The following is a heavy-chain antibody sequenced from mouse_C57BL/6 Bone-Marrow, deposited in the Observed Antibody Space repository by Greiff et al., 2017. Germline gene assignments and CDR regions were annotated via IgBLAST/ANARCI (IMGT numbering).Heavy chain of an antibody. J-gene: IGHJ2*01. D-gene: IGHD2-10*01. CDR1: GFSLTSYG. CDR2: IWSGGST. Sequence: QVQLQQSGPGLVQPSQSLSLTCTASGFSLTSYGVHWVRQSPGKGLEWLGVIWSGGSTDYNAAFISRLSISTDNSKSQSFFKMNSLQADDTAIYYCAREGSYYGNYVDYYVDDWGQGTTLTGSS. V-gene: IGHV2-2*01. CDR3: AREGSYYGNYVDYYVDD.